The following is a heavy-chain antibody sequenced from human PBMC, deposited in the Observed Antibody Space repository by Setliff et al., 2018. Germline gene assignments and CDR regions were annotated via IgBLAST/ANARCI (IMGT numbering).Heavy chain of an antibody. V-gene: IGHV4-4*08. D-gene: IGHD3-16*01. Sequence: SETLSLTCTVSGGSISSYYWSWMRQPPGKGLERIGYMYISGITNSNPSLKSRVTMSLATSRNQFSLKLSSVTAADTAVYYCAKIKAGGGSFDIWGQGTMVTVSS. J-gene: IGHJ3*02. CDR1: GGSISSYY. CDR2: MYISGIT. CDR3: AKIKAGGGSFDI.